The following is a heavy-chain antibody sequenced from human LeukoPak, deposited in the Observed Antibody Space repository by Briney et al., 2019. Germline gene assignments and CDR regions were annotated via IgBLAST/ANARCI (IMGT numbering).Heavy chain of an antibody. D-gene: IGHD6-19*01. CDR1: GYTFTNND. CDR2: VSPDSGDT. J-gene: IGHJ4*02. CDR3: TRGRAAGD. V-gene: IGHV1-8*01. Sequence: ASVKVSCKACGYTFTNNDINLVRQATGQGIEWMGWVSPDSGDTGYAPNFRGRVTMTTDTSINTAYMELTSLTSEDTAIYYCTRGRAAGDWGQGTLVTVSS.